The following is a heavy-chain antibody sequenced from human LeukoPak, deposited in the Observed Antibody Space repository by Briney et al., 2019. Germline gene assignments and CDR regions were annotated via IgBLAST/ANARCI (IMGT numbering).Heavy chain of an antibody. J-gene: IGHJ1*01. Sequence: SETLSLTRAVSGYSPCSGYYWGWFGQPPGKGLEGLGSIYHSVSTYYNPSLKSRVTISVDTSKNQFSLKLSSVTAADTAVYYCARAEYYYDSSGYSAEYFQHWGQGTLVTVSS. CDR3: ARAEYYYDSSGYSAEYFQH. CDR1: GYSPCSGYY. CDR2: IYHSVST. D-gene: IGHD3-22*01. V-gene: IGHV4-38-2*01.